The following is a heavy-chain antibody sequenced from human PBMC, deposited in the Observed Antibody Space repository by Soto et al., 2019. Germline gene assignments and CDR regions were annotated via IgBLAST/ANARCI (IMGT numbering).Heavy chain of an antibody. CDR3: ANKDGIGAAGFDY. J-gene: IGHJ4*02. Sequence: GGSLRLSCAASGFTFSSYAMSWVRQAPGKGLEWVSAISGSGGSTYYADSVKGRFTISRDNSKNTLYLQMNSLRAEDTAVYDCANKDGIGAAGFDYWGQGTLVTVSS. CDR1: GFTFSSYA. CDR2: ISGSGGST. D-gene: IGHD6-13*01. V-gene: IGHV3-23*01.